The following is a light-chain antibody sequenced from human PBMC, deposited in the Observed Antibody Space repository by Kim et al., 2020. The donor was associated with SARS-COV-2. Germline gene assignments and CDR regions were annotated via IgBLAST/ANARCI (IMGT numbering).Light chain of an antibody. Sequence: GQRVTISCSGSSSNIGSNTVTWYQKLPGTAPKLLIYSDNKRPSGVHDRFSGSKSGTSASLAISGLQSEDGADYYCAGWDDTLNGVVFGGGTQLTVL. CDR1: SSNIGSNT. CDR3: AGWDDTLNGVV. CDR2: SDN. V-gene: IGLV1-44*01. J-gene: IGLJ2*01.